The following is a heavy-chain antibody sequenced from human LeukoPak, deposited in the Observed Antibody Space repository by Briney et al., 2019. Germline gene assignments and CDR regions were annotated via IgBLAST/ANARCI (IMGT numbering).Heavy chain of an antibody. Sequence: SGGSLSLSCAASGFVFSAPYMSWVRKAPGKGLEWVATIKPDGSEKYHVDSVSGRFTTSRDNTNDSLFLQMNSLRVDDTAVYYCVRGGTYWTVSWGQGTLVNVS. V-gene: IGHV3-7*01. CDR3: VRGGTYWTVS. CDR1: GFVFSAPY. J-gene: IGHJ5*01. CDR2: IKPDGSEK.